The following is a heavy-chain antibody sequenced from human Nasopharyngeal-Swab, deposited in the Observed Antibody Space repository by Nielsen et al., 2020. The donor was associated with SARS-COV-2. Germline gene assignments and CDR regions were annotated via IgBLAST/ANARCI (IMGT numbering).Heavy chain of an antibody. Sequence: GSLRLSCTVSGGSISSYYWSWIRQPPGKGLEWIGYIYYNGSTNYNPSLKSRVTISVDTSKNQFSLKLSSVTAADTAVYYCARASPQRITIFGVVDAFDIWGQGTMVTVSS. CDR2: IYYNGST. D-gene: IGHD3-3*01. V-gene: IGHV4-59*01. J-gene: IGHJ3*02. CDR1: GGSISSYY. CDR3: ARASPQRITIFGVVDAFDI.